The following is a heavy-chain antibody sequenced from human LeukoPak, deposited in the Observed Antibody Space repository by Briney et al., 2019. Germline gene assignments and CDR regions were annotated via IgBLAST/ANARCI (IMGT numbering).Heavy chain of an antibody. CDR2: ISGSGGST. Sequence: GGSLRLSCAASGFTFSSYAMSWVRQAPGKGLEWVSAISGSGGSTYYADSVKGRFTISRDNSKNTLYLQMNSLRAEDTAVYYCAKDQSRAYYYGSGSYIDYWGQGTLVTVSS. CDR1: GFTFSSYA. D-gene: IGHD3-10*01. V-gene: IGHV3-23*01. J-gene: IGHJ4*02. CDR3: AKDQSRAYYYGSGSYIDY.